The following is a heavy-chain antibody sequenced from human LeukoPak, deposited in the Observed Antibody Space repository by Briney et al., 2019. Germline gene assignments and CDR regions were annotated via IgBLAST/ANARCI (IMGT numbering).Heavy chain of an antibody. CDR2: IIPILGIA. Sequence: SVNVSYKASGYTFTSYDIHWVRQAPGQGLEWMGRIIPILGIANYAQKFQGRVTITADKSTSTAYMELSSLRSEDTAVYYCARVGDTAIVTVDYWGQGTLVTVSS. J-gene: IGHJ4*02. CDR3: ARVGDTAIVTVDY. V-gene: IGHV1-69*04. CDR1: GYTFTSYD. D-gene: IGHD5-18*01.